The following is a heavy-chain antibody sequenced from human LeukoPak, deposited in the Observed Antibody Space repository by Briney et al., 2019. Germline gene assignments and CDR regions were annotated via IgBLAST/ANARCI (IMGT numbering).Heavy chain of an antibody. CDR1: GFTLSSYK. Sequence: GGSLRLSCAASGFTLSSYKMTWVRQAPGKGLEWVASISPSSSYIYYGDSLKGRVTVSRDNAKNSLFPQMSSLRAEDTAIYYCARDLTGGEYFDSWGQGTLVSVSS. CDR3: ARDLTGGEYFDS. V-gene: IGHV3-21*01. D-gene: IGHD3-16*01. J-gene: IGHJ4*02. CDR2: ISPSSSYI.